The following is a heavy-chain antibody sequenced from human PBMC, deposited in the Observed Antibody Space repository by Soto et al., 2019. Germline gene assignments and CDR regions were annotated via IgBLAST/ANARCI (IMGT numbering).Heavy chain of an antibody. CDR2: ISSSGSTT. D-gene: IGHD3-10*01. J-gene: IGHJ4*02. CDR3: ARDAPYYYGSGSYKSAL. CDR1: GFTFSDYY. Sequence: LRLSCAASGFTFSDYYMSWIRQAPGKGLEWVSYISSSGSTTYYADSVKGRFTISRDNAKNSLYLQMNSLRAEDTAVYYCARDAPYYYGSGSYKSALWGQGTLVTVSS. V-gene: IGHV3-11*01.